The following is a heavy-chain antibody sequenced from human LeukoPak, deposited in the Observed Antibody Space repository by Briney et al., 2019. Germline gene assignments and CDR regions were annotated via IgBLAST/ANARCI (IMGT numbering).Heavy chain of an antibody. CDR2: IYYSGST. V-gene: IGHV4-59*08. CDR1: GGSISSYY. Sequence: SETLSLTCTVSGGSISSYYWSWIRQPPGKGLEWIGYIYYSGSTNYNPSLKSRVTISVDTSKNQFSLKLSSVTAADTAVYYCVIALWGYAPDDYSSFDYWGQGTLVTVSS. CDR3: VIALWGYAPDDYSSFDY. J-gene: IGHJ4*02. D-gene: IGHD4-11*01.